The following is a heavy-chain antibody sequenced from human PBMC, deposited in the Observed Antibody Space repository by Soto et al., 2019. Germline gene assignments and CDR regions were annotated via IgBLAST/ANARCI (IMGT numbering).Heavy chain of an antibody. CDR2: ISHTGST. CDR3: ARAVAPYLGTWFDP. J-gene: IGHJ5*02. V-gene: IGHV4-30-2*01. CDR1: GGSITSGNSYS. Sequence: QLQLQESGSGLVKPSQTLSLTCAVSGGSITSGNSYSWSWIRQPPGKGLVWIGSISHTGSTSYNPSLKGRVTMSVDQSRYHFSLMLSSVTAADMAVYYCARAVAPYLGTWFDPWGQGTLVIVSS. D-gene: IGHD3-16*01.